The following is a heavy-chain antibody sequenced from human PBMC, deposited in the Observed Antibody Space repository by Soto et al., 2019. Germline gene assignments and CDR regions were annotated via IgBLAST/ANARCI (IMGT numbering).Heavy chain of an antibody. V-gene: IGHV4-4*02. CDR1: GDSVSSDNW. D-gene: IGHD3-10*01. Sequence: XVQLRESGPGLVEPSGTLSLTCVVSGDSVSSDNWWTWVRQPPGKGLEWIGEIHHSGTTTYNLSLTSRPTTSLDQSKNEVSLKLNSVTAAHTAVYYCSTGSSYTSRGDWGQGTLVIVSS. CDR3: STGSSYTSRGD. CDR2: IHHSGTT. J-gene: IGHJ4*02.